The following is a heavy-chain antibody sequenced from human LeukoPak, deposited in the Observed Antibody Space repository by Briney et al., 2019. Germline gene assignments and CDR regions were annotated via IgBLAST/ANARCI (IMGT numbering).Heavy chain of an antibody. CDR1: GFIFDDYG. Sequence: PGGSLRLSCGASGFIFDDYGMSWVRQAPGKGLEWVSGINWNGGSTAYADSVKGRFTISRDNAKNSLYLQMSSLRAEDTAFYYCARDSPRSSSWHDHWGQGTLVTVSS. V-gene: IGHV3-20*04. CDR2: INWNGGST. J-gene: IGHJ4*02. D-gene: IGHD6-13*01. CDR3: ARDSPRSSSWHDH.